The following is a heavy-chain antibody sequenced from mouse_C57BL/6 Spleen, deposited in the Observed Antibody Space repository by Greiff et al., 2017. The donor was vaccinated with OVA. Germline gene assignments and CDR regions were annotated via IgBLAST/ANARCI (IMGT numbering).Heavy chain of an antibody. CDR2: IWRGGST. Sequence: QVQLQQSGPGLVQPSQSLSITCTVSGFSLTSYGVHWVRHSPGKGLEWLGVIWRGGSTDYNAAFMSRLSITKDNSKSQVFFKMNSLQADDTAIYYCAKKGYGSRDYYAMDYWGQGTSVTVSS. D-gene: IGHD1-1*01. CDR1: GFSLTSYG. CDR3: AKKGYGSRDYYAMDY. J-gene: IGHJ4*01. V-gene: IGHV2-5*01.